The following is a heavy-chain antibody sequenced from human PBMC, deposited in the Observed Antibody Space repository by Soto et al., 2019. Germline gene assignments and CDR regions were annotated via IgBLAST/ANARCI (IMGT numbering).Heavy chain of an antibody. D-gene: IGHD4-17*01. J-gene: IGHJ3*02. CDR2: ISSSSSYI. CDR1: GFTFSSYS. CDR3: ASGYPTVTNETHDAFDI. Sequence: EVQVVESGGGLVKPGGSLRLSCAASGFTFSSYSMNWVRQAPGKGLEWVSSISSSSSYIYYADSVKGRFTISRDNAKNSLHLQLTSLRAENTAVYYCASGYPTVTNETHDAFDIWGQGTMVTVSS. V-gene: IGHV3-21*01.